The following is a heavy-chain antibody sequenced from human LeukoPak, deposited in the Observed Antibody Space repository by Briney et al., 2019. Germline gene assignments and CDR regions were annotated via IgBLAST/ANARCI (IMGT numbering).Heavy chain of an antibody. J-gene: IGHJ4*02. V-gene: IGHV3-11*01. D-gene: IGHD1-26*01. CDR1: GFTFSDYY. CDR2: ISSSGSII. CDR3: ARDRFSGSYPLDY. Sequence: GGSLRLSCAASGFTFSDYYMNWIRQAPGKGLEWVSYISSSGSIIYYADSVKGRFTISRDNAKNSLYLQMNSLRAEDTAVYYCARDRFSGSYPLDYWGQGTLVTVSS.